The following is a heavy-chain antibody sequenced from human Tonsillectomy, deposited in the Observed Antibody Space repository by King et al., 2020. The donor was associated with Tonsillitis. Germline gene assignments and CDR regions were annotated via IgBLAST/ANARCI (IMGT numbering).Heavy chain of an antibody. CDR3: AKRVPYYLDS. V-gene: IGHV3-23*04. J-gene: IGHJ4*02. CDR2: ITTSGGGT. Sequence: VQLVESGGGLVQPGGSLRLSCAASGFTFSSSAMSWVRQAPGKGLEWVSSITTSGGGTYYADSVKGRFTISRDNSKNTLHLEMNSLRAEDTAIYYCAKRVPYYLDSWGRGPLVTVPS. D-gene: IGHD1-1*01. CDR1: GFTFSSSA.